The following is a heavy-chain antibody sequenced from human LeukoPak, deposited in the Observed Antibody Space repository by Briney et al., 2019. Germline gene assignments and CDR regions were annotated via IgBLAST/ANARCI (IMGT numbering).Heavy chain of an antibody. CDR2: IYYSGST. Sequence: SETLSLTCTVSGGSISNYYWSWIRQPPGKGLEWIGYIYYSGSTNYNPSLKSRVTISVDTSKNQFSLKLSSVTAADTAVYYCARTYYDYVWGSYRPYYFDYWGQGTLVTVSS. V-gene: IGHV4-59*01. CDR1: GGSISNYY. D-gene: IGHD3-16*02. J-gene: IGHJ4*02. CDR3: ARTYYDYVWGSYRPYYFDY.